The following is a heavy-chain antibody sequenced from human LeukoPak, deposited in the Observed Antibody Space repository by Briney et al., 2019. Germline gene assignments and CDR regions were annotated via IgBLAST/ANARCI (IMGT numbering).Heavy chain of an antibody. J-gene: IGHJ3*02. CDR2: IIPIFGTA. CDR1: GGTFSSYA. D-gene: IGHD5-24*01. V-gene: IGHV1-69*13. Sequence: ASVKVSCKASGGTFSSYAISWVRQAPGQGLEWMGGIIPIFGTANYAQKFQGRVTITADESTSTAYMELSSLRSEDTAVYYCAREDEATILRGGGLTTINDAFDIWGQGTMVTVSS. CDR3: AREDEATILRGGGLTTINDAFDI.